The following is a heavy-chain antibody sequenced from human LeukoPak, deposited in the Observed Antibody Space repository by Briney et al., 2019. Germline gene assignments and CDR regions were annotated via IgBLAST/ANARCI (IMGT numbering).Heavy chain of an antibody. D-gene: IGHD2-15*01. J-gene: IGHJ2*01. CDR2: IRSKAYGGTT. Sequence: GGSLRLSCTASGFTFGDDAMSWLRQTPGKGLEWVGFIRSKAYGGTTEYAASVKGRFTISRDDCKSIAYLQMNSVKTEDTGVYYCSRGHCICDSCYFDFDYWGRGTLVSVS. CDR1: GFTFGDDA. CDR3: SRGHCICDSCYFDFDY. V-gene: IGHV3-49*03.